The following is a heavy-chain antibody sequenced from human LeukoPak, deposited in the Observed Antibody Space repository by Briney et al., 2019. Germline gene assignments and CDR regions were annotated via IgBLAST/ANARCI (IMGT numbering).Heavy chain of an antibody. CDR1: GYTFTSYG. Sequence: ASVKVSCKASGYTFTSYGISWVRQAPGQGLEWMGWISAYNGNTNYAQKLQGRVTMTTDTSTSTAYMELRSLRSDDTAVYYCARDRGRRIAVAGTPGDYWGQGTLVTVSS. CDR3: ARDRGRRIAVAGTPGDY. CDR2: ISAYNGNT. D-gene: IGHD6-19*01. V-gene: IGHV1-18*01. J-gene: IGHJ4*02.